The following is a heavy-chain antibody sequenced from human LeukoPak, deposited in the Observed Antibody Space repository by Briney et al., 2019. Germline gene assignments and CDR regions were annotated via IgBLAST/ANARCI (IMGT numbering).Heavy chain of an antibody. CDR3: ARGRDSYGFAVHDY. Sequence: SETLSLTCTVSGGSISSYFWSWIRQPPGKGLEWIGYIYYSGSTNYNPSLKSRVTISVDTSRNQFSLKLTSVTAADTAVYYCARGRDSYGFAVHDYWGQGTQVTVSS. D-gene: IGHD5-18*01. J-gene: IGHJ4*02. CDR1: GGSISSYF. CDR2: IYYSGST. V-gene: IGHV4-59*01.